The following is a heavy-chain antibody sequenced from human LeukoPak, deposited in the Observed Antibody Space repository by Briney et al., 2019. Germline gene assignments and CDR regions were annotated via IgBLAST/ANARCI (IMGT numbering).Heavy chain of an antibody. D-gene: IGHD3-16*02. J-gene: IGHJ4*02. CDR2: FQSSGST. CDR3: ARHISVVNYVWGSYRSSRGSLDY. Sequence: SETLSLTCTVSGGSISSSSYYWSWIRQPAGKGLEWIGRFQSSGSTNYNPSLKSRVTISVDTSKNQFSLKLSSVTAADTAVYYCARHISVVNYVWGSYRSSRGSLDYWGQGTLVTVSS. V-gene: IGHV4-61*02. CDR1: GGSISSSSYY.